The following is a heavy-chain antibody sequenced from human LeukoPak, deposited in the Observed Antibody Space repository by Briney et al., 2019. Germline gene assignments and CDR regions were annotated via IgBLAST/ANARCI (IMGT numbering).Heavy chain of an antibody. Sequence: PGGSLRLSCAVSGFTLRSYGMSWVRHAPGQGLDLVSPISGSGGSTYYANSVKRRFTISKDKSKNTLYLQMNSRRAEDTAVYYCAKEECGFGEFPLYMDVWGKGTTLTISS. CDR3: AKEECGFGEFPLYMDV. V-gene: IGHV3-23*01. CDR2: ISGSGGST. CDR1: GFTLRSYG. D-gene: IGHD3-10*01. J-gene: IGHJ6*03.